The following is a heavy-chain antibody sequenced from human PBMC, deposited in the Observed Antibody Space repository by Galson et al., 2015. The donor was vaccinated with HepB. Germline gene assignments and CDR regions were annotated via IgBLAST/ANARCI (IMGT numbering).Heavy chain of an antibody. CDR2: IYYSGST. V-gene: IGHV4-39*01. D-gene: IGHD2-2*02. J-gene: IGHJ6*02. Sequence: ETLSLTCTVSGGSISSSSYYWGWIRQPPGKGLEWIGSIYYSGSTYYNPSLKSRVTISVDTSKNQFSLKLSSVTAADTAVYYCARLRLRRYCSSTSCYILPSPYYGMDVWGQGTTVTVSS. CDR1: GGSISSSSYY. CDR3: ARLRLRRYCSSTSCYILPSPYYGMDV.